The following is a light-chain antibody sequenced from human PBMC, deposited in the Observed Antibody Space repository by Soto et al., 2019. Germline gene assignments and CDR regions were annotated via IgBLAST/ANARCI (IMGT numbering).Light chain of an antibody. CDR1: QSGSSN. Sequence: EMVVTQSTKALSSSGGDRATITCRASQSGSSNLAWYQHKPGQAPRLLIYGASTRATGIPARFSGSGSGTEFTLTISSLESEDFAVYYCQQYNNWPPGTFGQGTKVDI. J-gene: IGKJ1*01. CDR2: GAS. V-gene: IGKV3D-15*01. CDR3: QQYNNWPPGT.